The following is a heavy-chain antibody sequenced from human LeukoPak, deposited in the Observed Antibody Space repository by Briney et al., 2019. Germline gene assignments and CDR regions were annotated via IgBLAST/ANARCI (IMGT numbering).Heavy chain of an antibody. D-gene: IGHD2-15*01. Sequence: SETLSLTCTVSGGSISSYYWNWIRQPPGKGLKCIGYIYYSGSTNYNPSLKSRVTMSVDTSKNQFSLKLTSVTAADTAVYYCARGDLLLGGYYGMDVWGQGTTVTVSS. CDR1: GGSISSYY. V-gene: IGHV4-59*01. CDR2: IYYSGST. J-gene: IGHJ6*02. CDR3: ARGDLLLGGYYGMDV.